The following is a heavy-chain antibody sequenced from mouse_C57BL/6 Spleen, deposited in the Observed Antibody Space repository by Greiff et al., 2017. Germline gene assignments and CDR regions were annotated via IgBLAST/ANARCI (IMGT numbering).Heavy chain of an antibody. Sequence: QVQLQQSGAELVRPGASVKLSCKASGYTFTDYYINWVKQRPGQGLEWIARIYPGSGNTYYNEKFKGKATLTAEKSSSTAYMQLSSLTSEDSAVYFCARGGNWDEGGLDYWGQGTTVTVSS. CDR1: GYTFTDYY. CDR3: ARGGNWDEGGLDY. D-gene: IGHD4-1*01. V-gene: IGHV1-76*01. CDR2: IYPGSGNT. J-gene: IGHJ2*01.